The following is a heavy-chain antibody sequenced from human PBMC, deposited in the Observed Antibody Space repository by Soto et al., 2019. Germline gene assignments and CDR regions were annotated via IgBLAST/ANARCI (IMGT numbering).Heavy chain of an antibody. CDR1: GYTFARYY. Sequence: ASVKVSCKTSGYTFARYYMHWVRQAPGQGLEWMGIINPSGGSTSYAQKFQGRLTMTKDTSTSTVYMELSSLTSEDTAMYYCARDFVEVPSALYYFDYWGQGSMVTVSS. J-gene: IGHJ4*02. D-gene: IGHD2-2*01. V-gene: IGHV1-46*01. CDR3: ARDFVEVPSALYYFDY. CDR2: INPSGGST.